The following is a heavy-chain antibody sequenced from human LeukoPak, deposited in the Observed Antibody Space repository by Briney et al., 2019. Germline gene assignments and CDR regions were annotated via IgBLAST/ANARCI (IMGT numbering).Heavy chain of an antibody. J-gene: IGHJ4*02. CDR3: GRGPGHLRAVDY. CDR1: GTSISSGDYY. V-gene: IGHV4-30-4*01. D-gene: IGHD6-19*01. CDR2: IYSSGRS. Sequence: PSETLSLTCTVSGTSISSGDYYWSWIRQPPGKGLEWIGYIYSSGRSHYNPSLKSRVTLSLDTSKNQFSLKLSSVTAADTAVYYCGRGPGHLRAVDYWGQGTLVTVSS.